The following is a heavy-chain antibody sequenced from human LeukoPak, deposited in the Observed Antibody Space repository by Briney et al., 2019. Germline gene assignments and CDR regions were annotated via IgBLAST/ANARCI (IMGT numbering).Heavy chain of an antibody. J-gene: IGHJ5*02. D-gene: IGHD3-3*01. V-gene: IGHV4-59*01. CDR3: ARAFYDFWSGPNWFDP. CDR2: IYYNGST. CDR1: GGSISSYY. Sequence: PSETQSLTCTVSGGSISSYYWSWIRQPPGKGLEWIGYIYYNGSTNYNPSLKSRVTISVDTSKNQFSLKLSSVTAADTAVYYCARAFYDFWSGPNWFDPWGQGTLVTVSS.